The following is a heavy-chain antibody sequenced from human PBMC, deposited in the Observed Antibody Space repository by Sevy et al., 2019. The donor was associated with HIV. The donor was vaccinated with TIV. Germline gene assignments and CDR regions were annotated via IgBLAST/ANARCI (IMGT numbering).Heavy chain of an antibody. J-gene: IGHJ6*02. Sequence: SETLSLTCTVYGESFSNYYWSWIRQPPGKGLEWIGEINQSGSTNYNASLKSRITISVDTSKKQFTLRLNLVTAADTAVYYCARGPYYYASINHKLYYYYGMDVWGQGTTVTVSS. V-gene: IGHV4-34*01. CDR1: GESFSNYY. CDR3: ARGPYYYASINHKLYYYYGMDV. CDR2: INQSGST. D-gene: IGHD3-10*01.